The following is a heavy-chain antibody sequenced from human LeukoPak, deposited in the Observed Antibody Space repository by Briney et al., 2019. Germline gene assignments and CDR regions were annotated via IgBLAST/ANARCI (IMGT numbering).Heavy chain of an antibody. CDR3: ARGQYAYGDYEGLLDY. D-gene: IGHD4-17*01. J-gene: IGHJ4*02. CDR1: GFTFNSYA. V-gene: IGHV3-23*01. CDR2: ISGNDDNK. Sequence: GGSLRLSCAASGFTFNSYALSWVRQAPGKGLEWVSAISGNDDNKYYADSVKGRFTISRDNSKNTLYLQMNSLRAEDTAVYYCARGQYAYGDYEGLLDYWGQGTLVTVSS.